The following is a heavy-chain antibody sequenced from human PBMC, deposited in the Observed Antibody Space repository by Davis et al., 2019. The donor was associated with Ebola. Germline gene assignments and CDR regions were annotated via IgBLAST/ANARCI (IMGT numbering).Heavy chain of an antibody. Sequence: SVKVSCKASGGTFTSYAISWVRQAPGQGLEWMGRIIPILGIANYAQKFQGRVTITADKSTSTAYMELSSLRSEDTAVYYCARDLGMATPRDDDYWGQGTLVTVSS. J-gene: IGHJ4*02. D-gene: IGHD5-24*01. CDR3: ARDLGMATPRDDDY. CDR1: GGTFTSYA. V-gene: IGHV1-69*04. CDR2: IIPILGIA.